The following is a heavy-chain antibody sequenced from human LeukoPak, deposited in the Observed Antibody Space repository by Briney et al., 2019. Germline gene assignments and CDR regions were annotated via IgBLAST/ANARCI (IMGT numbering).Heavy chain of an antibody. J-gene: IGHJ6*04. CDR2: INPSGGST. Sequence: ASVKVSCKASGYTFTSYYMHWVRQAPGQGLEWMGIINPSGGSTSYAQKFQGRVTMTRDTSTSTVYMKLSSLRSEDTAVYYCAGGHYDILTGYTPGGMDVWGKGTTVTVSS. V-gene: IGHV1-46*01. CDR3: AGGHYDILTGYTPGGMDV. D-gene: IGHD3-9*01. CDR1: GYTFTSYY.